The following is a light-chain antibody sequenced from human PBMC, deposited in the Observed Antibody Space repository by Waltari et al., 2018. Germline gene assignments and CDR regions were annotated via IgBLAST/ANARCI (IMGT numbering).Light chain of an antibody. CDR2: RNN. CDR1: SSNIGSNY. Sequence: QSVLTQPPSASGTPGQRVTISCSGSSSNIGSNYVYWYQQLPGTAPKLLIYRNNQRPSGVRDRFSGSKSGTSASLAISGLRSEDEGDYYCAAWDDSLSGPVFGGGTKLTVL. V-gene: IGLV1-47*01. J-gene: IGLJ2*01. CDR3: AAWDDSLSGPV.